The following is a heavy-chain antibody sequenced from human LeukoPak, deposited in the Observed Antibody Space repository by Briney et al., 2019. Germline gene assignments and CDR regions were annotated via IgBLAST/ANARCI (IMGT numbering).Heavy chain of an antibody. CDR1: GFTFSSYG. CDR3: TRVGYIDEGIDY. J-gene: IGHJ4*02. V-gene: IGHV3-30*03. D-gene: IGHD5-24*01. Sequence: PGRSLRLSCAASGFTFSSYGVHWVRQAPGKGLEWVAVISYDGSNKYYADSVEGRFTISRDNAKNSLYLQMNSLRAEDTAIYYCTRVGYIDEGIDYWGQGTLVTVSS. CDR2: ISYDGSNK.